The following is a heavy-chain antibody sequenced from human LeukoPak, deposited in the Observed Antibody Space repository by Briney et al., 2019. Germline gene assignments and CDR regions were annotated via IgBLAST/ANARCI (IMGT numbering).Heavy chain of an antibody. Sequence: PSETLSLTCTVSGYSVSSGFYWGWIRQPPGKGLEWVGIIYHSGNTYYNPSLKSRVTMSLDTSKNQFYLKLTSVTAADTAVYYCARDYDILTGYPSFDYWGQGTLVTVSS. D-gene: IGHD3-9*01. V-gene: IGHV4-38-2*02. J-gene: IGHJ4*02. CDR3: ARDYDILTGYPSFDY. CDR1: GYSVSSGFY. CDR2: IYHSGNT.